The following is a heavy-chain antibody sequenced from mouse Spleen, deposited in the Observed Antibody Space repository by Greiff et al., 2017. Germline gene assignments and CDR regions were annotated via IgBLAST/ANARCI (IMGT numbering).Heavy chain of an antibody. CDR1: GFTLSDYG. D-gene: IGHD4-1*01. CDR2: ISSGSCTI. V-gene: IGHV5-17*01. CDR3: ARPLLGRGFAY. J-gene: IGHJ3*01. Sequence: VESGGGLVKPGGFLKLSFAASGFTLSDYGIHWVRQAPEKGLEWVAYISSGSCTIYYADTVKGRFTISRDNAKNTLFLQMTSLRSEGTAMYYCARPLLGRGFAYWGQRTLVTVSA.